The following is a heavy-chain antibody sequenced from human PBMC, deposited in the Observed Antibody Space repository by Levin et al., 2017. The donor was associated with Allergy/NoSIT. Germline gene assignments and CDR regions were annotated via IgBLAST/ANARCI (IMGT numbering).Heavy chain of an antibody. J-gene: IGHJ4*02. D-gene: IGHD3-3*02. CDR3: ARGGVLGSPLDY. CDR2: IYYSGST. Sequence: MSSETLSLTCTVSGGSVSSGSYYWSWIRQPPGKGLEWIGYIYYSGSTNYNPSLKSRVTISVDTSKNQFSLKLSSVTAADTAVYYCARGGVLGSPLDYWGQGTLVTVSS. CDR1: GGSVSSGSYY. V-gene: IGHV4-61*01.